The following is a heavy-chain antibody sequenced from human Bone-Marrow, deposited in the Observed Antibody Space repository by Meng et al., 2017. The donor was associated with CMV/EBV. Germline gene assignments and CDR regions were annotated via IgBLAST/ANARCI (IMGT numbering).Heavy chain of an antibody. Sequence: SVKVSCKASGGTFSSYAISWVRQAPGQGLEWMGGIIPIFGTANYAQKFQGRVTITTDESTSTAYMELSSLRSEDTAVYYCARSDSSSSYYYYGMDVWCQGTTVTVPS. CDR2: IIPIFGTA. J-gene: IGHJ6*02. V-gene: IGHV1-69*05. D-gene: IGHD6-6*01. CDR1: GGTFSSYA. CDR3: ARSDSSSSYYYYGMDV.